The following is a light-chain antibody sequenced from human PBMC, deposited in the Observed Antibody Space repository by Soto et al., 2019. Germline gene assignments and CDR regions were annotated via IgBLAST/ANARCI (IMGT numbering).Light chain of an antibody. CDR3: QQYNNWPSWT. CDR1: QSVSSN. V-gene: IGKV3-15*01. CDR2: GAS. Sequence: EIVITQSPSTLSVSPGERATLSCRASQSVSSNLAWYQQKPGQAPRLLIYGASTRATGIPARFSGSGSGTEFTLTISSLQSEDFAEYHCQQYNNWPSWTFGQGTKVDIK. J-gene: IGKJ1*01.